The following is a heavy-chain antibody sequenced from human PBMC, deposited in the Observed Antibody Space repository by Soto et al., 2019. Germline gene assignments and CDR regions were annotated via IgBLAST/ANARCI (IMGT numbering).Heavy chain of an antibody. V-gene: IGHV4-39*01. CDR3: ARTGSGSTYSYYYGMDV. J-gene: IGHJ6*02. CDR2: IYYSGST. CDR1: GDSVTSTSYY. D-gene: IGHD2-15*01. Sequence: PSETLSLTCAVSGDSVTSTSYYWGWIRQPPGKGLEWIGSIYYSGSTYYSPSLKSRVTISVDTSKNQFSLKLSSLTAADTAVYYCARTGSGSTYSYYYGMDVWGQGTTVTVSS.